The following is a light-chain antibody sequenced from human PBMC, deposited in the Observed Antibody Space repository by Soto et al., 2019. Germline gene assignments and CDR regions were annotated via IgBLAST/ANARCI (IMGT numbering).Light chain of an antibody. CDR3: QQYDNLLPT. CDR1: QSVSNN. V-gene: IGKV3-15*01. J-gene: IGKJ5*01. CDR2: GAS. Sequence: EIVLTQSPATLSVSPGESATLSCRASQSVSNNLTWYQQKPGQPPRLLIYGASTRATGVPGRFSGSGSGTDFTFTISSLQPEDIATYYCQQYDNLLPTFGQGTRLEIK.